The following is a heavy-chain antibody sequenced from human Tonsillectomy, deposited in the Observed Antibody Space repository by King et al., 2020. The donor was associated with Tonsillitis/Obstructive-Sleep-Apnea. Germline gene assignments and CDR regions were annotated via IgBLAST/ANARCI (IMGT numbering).Heavy chain of an antibody. CDR3: AKDHYDFWSGYYTDDNY. V-gene: IGHV3-23*04. J-gene: IGHJ4*02. CDR2: ISGTDGGT. CDR1: GFTFSSYA. D-gene: IGHD3-3*01. Sequence: VQLVESGGGLVQPGGSLRLSCAASGFTFSSYAMSWVRQAPGKGLEWVSAISGTDGGTYYADSVKGRFTISRENSKNTLYLQMNSLRAEDTAIYHCAKDHYDFWSGYYTDDNYWGQGTLVTVSS.